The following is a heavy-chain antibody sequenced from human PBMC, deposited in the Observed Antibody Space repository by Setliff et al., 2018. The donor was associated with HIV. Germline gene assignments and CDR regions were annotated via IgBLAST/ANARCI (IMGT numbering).Heavy chain of an antibody. CDR3: ARGVAVTAIHAYYYGLDV. Sequence: SETLSLTCTVSGYSISSGYYWGWLRQPPGKGLEWIGSIHQSGSTYYNPSLTSRVTISVDTSKNQFSLRLSSVTAADTAVYYCARGVAVTAIHAYYYGLDVWGQGTTVTVSS. CDR1: GYSISSGYY. J-gene: IGHJ6*02. D-gene: IGHD2-21*02. CDR2: IHQSGST. V-gene: IGHV4-38-2*02.